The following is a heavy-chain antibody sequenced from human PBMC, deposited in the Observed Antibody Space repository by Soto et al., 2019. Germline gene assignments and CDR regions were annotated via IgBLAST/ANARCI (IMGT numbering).Heavy chain of an antibody. V-gene: IGHV1-2*02. J-gene: IGHJ4*02. CDR1: GYTFIDYF. CDR2: INPSSGET. CDR3: VRGLKWRALDY. Sequence: ASVKVSCKASGYTFIDYFIQWVRQAPGQGLEWVGWINPSSGETTYAQKFQGRVTMTRDTSISTVYMDLITLRSDDTAIYYCVRGLKWRALDYWGQGTPVTVSS. D-gene: IGHD2-15*01.